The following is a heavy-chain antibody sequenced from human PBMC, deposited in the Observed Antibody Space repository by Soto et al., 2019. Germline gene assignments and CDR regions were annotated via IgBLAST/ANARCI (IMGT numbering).Heavy chain of an antibody. CDR3: ARDQSPITIFGVGIMGGWYYYGMDV. J-gene: IGHJ6*02. CDR1: GGTFSSYA. D-gene: IGHD3-3*01. CDR2: IIPMFGTA. V-gene: IGHV1-69*06. Sequence: SVKVSCKASGGTFSSYAISWVRQAPGQGLEWMGGIIPMFGTANYAQKCQGRVTITADKSTSTAYMELSSLSSEDTAVYYCARDQSPITIFGVGIMGGWYYYGMDVWGQGTTVTVSS.